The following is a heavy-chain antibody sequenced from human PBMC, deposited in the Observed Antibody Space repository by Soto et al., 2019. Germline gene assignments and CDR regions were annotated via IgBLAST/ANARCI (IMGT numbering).Heavy chain of an antibody. CDR2: LSYNGGT. V-gene: IGHV4-59*01. Sequence: SETLSLTCTVSGDSTINSYWSWIRQAPGKGPEWLGYLSYNGGTNHNPSLQGRATMSVDTSQNRFSLNLNSVTAADTAVYYCARGHGLRAIFGVVIVGYAFDIWGQGTMVTVSS. CDR1: GDSTINSY. CDR3: ARGHGLRAIFGVVIVGYAFDI. D-gene: IGHD3-3*01. J-gene: IGHJ3*02.